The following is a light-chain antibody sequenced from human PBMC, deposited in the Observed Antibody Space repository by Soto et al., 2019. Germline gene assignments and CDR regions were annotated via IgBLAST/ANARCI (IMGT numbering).Light chain of an antibody. J-gene: IGKJ4*01. Sequence: EIVLTQSPGTLSLSPGERATLPCRASQSVSDNYLAWYKQKPGQAPRLLIYGASSRATGIPDRFSGSGSGTDFTLTISRLEPEDFAVYYCQQYGSSPRTFGGGTRWIS. CDR1: QSVSDNY. CDR3: QQYGSSPRT. V-gene: IGKV3-20*01. CDR2: GAS.